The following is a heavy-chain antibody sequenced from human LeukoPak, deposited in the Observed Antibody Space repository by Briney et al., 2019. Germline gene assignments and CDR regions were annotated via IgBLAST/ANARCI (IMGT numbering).Heavy chain of an antibody. Sequence: SETLSLTCTVSGGSISSSSYYWGWIRQPPGKGLEWIGNIYYSGSSYYSPSLKSRLIISVDTSKNQFSLKLSSVTAADTAVYYCARYGRAFDIWGQGTMVTVSS. CDR1: GGSISSSSYY. J-gene: IGHJ3*02. V-gene: IGHV4-39*01. D-gene: IGHD3-10*01. CDR2: IYYSGSS. CDR3: ARYGRAFDI.